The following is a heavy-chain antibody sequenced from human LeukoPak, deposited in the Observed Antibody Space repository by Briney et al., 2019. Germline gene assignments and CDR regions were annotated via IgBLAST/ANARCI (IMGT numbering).Heavy chain of an antibody. CDR2: IYYSGST. CDR3: ARGRLGRQHASFFDS. V-gene: IGHV4-59*08. J-gene: IGHJ4*01. D-gene: IGHD2-2*01. CDR1: DGSMGTYY. Sequence: PSETLPLTCSVSDGSMGTYYWGWIRQPPGKRLEWIGYIYYSGSTTYNPSLKSRVTVSVDTSKNQFSLKLTSMTAADTAVYYCARGRLGRQHASFFDSWGHGTLVTVSS.